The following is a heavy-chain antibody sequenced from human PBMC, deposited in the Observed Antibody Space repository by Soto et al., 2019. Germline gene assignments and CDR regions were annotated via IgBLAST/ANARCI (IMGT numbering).Heavy chain of an antibody. J-gene: IGHJ5*02. CDR3: AVTYYDILTGYPNWFDP. Sequence: QVQLVQSGAEVKKPGSSVKVSCKASGGTFSSYAISWVRQAPGQGLEWMGGIIPIFGTANYAQKFQGRVTITADESTSTAYMELSSLRSGDTAVYYCAVTYYDILTGYPNWFDPWGQGTLVTVSS. V-gene: IGHV1-69*01. CDR2: IIPIFGTA. D-gene: IGHD3-9*01. CDR1: GGTFSSYA.